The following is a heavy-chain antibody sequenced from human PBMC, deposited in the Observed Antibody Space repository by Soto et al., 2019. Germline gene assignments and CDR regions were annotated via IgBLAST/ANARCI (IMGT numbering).Heavy chain of an antibody. CDR1: GFTFSNYG. D-gene: IGHD3-16*01. CDR3: AKHGYIWGSYRVDY. Sequence: PGGSLRLSCEGSGFTFSNYGMAWVRQAPGKGLEWVSTISSGGGNTHYADSVRGRFTISRDNSKNTLYLQMNSLRAEDTAVYYCAKHGYIWGSYRVDYWGQGTLVTVSS. V-gene: IGHV3-23*01. CDR2: ISSGGGNT. J-gene: IGHJ4*02.